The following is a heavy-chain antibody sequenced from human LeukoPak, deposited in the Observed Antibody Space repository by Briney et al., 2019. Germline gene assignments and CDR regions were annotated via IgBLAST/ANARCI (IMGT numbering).Heavy chain of an antibody. CDR3: ASHRSGYYTAAFDI. CDR1: GFTFSSYE. Sequence: GGSLRLSCAASGFTFSSYEMNWVRQAPGKGLEWVSYISSSGSTIYYADSVKGRFTISRDNAKNSLYLQMNSLRAEDTAVYYCASHRSGYYTAAFDIWGQGTMVTVSS. J-gene: IGHJ3*02. CDR2: ISSSGSTI. D-gene: IGHD3-3*01. V-gene: IGHV3-48*03.